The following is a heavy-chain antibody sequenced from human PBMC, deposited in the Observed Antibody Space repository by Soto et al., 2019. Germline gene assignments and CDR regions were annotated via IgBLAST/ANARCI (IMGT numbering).Heavy chain of an antibody. J-gene: IGHJ6*02. CDR3: ATEYGSGSYRISSYYGMDV. D-gene: IGHD3-10*01. CDR1: GYTLTELS. Sequence: AAVKVSCKGSGYTLTELSRHGVGQARGRGGEGVGGCDPEDGEPTYAQKSQGRVTLTEDTSTDTAYMELSSLRSEDTAVYYRATEYGSGSYRISSYYGMDVWG. V-gene: IGHV1-24*01. CDR2: CDPEDGEP.